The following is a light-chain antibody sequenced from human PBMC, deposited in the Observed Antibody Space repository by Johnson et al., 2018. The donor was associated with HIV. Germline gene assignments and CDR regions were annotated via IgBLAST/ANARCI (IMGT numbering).Light chain of an antibody. CDR2: ENN. J-gene: IGLJ1*01. CDR3: GAWDSSLSAYV. CDR1: SSNIGNNY. V-gene: IGLV1-51*02. Sequence: QSVLTQPPSVSAAPGQRVTISCSGSSSNIGNNYVSWYQQLPGTAPKLLIYENNKRPSGIPDRFSGSKSGTSATLGLTGLQTGDEADFYCGAWDSSLSAYVFGSGTKVTV.